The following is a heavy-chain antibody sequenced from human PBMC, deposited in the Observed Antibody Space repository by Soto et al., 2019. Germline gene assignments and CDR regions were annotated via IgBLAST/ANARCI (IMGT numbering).Heavy chain of an antibody. CDR1: GFTFSSYG. V-gene: IGHV3-30*18. J-gene: IGHJ5*02. CDR3: AKSSSGSSGGNWFDP. Sequence: LSCAASGFTFSSYGMHWVRQAPGKGLEWVAVISHDGSNKYHADSVKGRFTISRDNSKNTLYLQMNSLRPEDTAVYYCAKSSSGSSGGNWFDPWGQGTLVTVSS. CDR2: ISHDGSNK. D-gene: IGHD6-19*01.